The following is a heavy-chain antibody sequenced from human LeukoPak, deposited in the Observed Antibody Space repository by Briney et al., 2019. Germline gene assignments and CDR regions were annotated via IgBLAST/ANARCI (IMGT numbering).Heavy chain of an antibody. V-gene: IGHV1-2*02. CDR3: ARDRDQGGWLDP. CDR2: INPQSGDT. D-gene: IGHD3-10*01. CDR1: GYTFTGYF. J-gene: IGHJ5*02. Sequence: ASVKVSCKASGYTFTGYFMNWVRQAPGQGLEWLGMINPQSGDTHFGQKFQGGVTMTRDTSISTFYMDLSSLTSDDTATYYCARDRDQGGWLDPWGQGTLVTVSS.